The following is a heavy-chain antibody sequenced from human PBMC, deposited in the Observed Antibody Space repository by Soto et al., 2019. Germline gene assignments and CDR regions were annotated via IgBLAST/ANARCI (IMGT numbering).Heavy chain of an antibody. CDR2: INAGNGNT. CDR3: ATQRFVDYYGMDV. Sequence: ASVKVSCKASGYTFTSYAMHWVRQAPGQRLEWMGWINAGNGNTKYSQKFQGRVTITRDTSASTAYMELRSLRSDDTAVYYCATQRFVDYYGMDVWGQGTTVTVSS. CDR1: GYTFTSYA. D-gene: IGHD2-21*01. V-gene: IGHV1-3*01. J-gene: IGHJ6*02.